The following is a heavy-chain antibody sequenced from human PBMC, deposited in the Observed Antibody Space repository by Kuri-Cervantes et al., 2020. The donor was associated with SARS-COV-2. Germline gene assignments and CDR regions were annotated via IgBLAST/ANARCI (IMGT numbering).Heavy chain of an antibody. D-gene: IGHD6-19*01. CDR1: GYTFTSYA. CDR3: ASDGVSGSLSLDF. J-gene: IGHJ4*02. Sequence: SVKVSCKASGYTFTSYAMNWVRQAPGQGLEWMGGIMPALGMPNYAQKFRDRVTITADTSTATAFLELSGLKSEDTALYYCASDGVSGSLSLDFWGQGTLVTVSS. V-gene: IGHV1-69*10. CDR2: IMPALGMP.